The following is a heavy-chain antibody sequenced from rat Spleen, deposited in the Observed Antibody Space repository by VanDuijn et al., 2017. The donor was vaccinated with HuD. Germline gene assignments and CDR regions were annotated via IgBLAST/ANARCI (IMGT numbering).Heavy chain of an antibody. V-gene: IGHV5-19*01. Sequence: EVQLVESGGGLVQPGRSMKLSCAASGFTLSDYVMHWIRQAPTKGLEWVTSISPSGATTNYRDSVKGRFTISRDNARGTLYLQMDSLRSEDTATYYCTKDYYSGGYWGQGVMVTVSS. CDR2: ISPSGATT. CDR1: GFTLSDYV. CDR3: TKDYYSGGY. J-gene: IGHJ2*01. D-gene: IGHD1-1*01.